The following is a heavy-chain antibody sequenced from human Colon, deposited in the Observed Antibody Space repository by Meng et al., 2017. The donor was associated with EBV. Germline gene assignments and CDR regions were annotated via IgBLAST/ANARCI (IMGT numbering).Heavy chain of an antibody. V-gene: IGHV1-69*08. D-gene: IGHD3-22*01. CDR3: AREDSSGYSYYFDY. CDR1: GGTFSSYT. CDR2: IIPILGIA. Sequence: QGQGVQSGAEVKKPGSSVKVSCKASGGTFSSYTISWVGQAPGQGLEWMGRIIPILGIANNAQKFQGRVTITADKSTSTAYMELSSLRSEDTAVYYCAREDSSGYSYYFDYWGQGTLVTVSS. J-gene: IGHJ4*02.